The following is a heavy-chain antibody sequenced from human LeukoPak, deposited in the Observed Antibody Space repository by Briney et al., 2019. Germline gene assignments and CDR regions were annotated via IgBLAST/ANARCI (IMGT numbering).Heavy chain of an antibody. Sequence: AGRSLRLSCAASGFTFSSYWMSWVRQAPGKGLEWVANIKQDGSEKYYVDSVKGRFTISRDNAKNSLYLQMDSLRAEDTAVYYCARDRYYYGSGSLGDWGQGTLVTVAS. CDR1: GFTFSSYW. J-gene: IGHJ4*02. V-gene: IGHV3-7*01. CDR2: IKQDGSEK. CDR3: ARDRYYYGSGSLGD. D-gene: IGHD3-10*01.